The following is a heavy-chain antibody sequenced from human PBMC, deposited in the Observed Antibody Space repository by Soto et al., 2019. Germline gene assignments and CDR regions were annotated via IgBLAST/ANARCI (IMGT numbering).Heavy chain of an antibody. Sequence: EVQLVESGGGLVQPGESLRLSCTASGFTFSSYWMHWVRQAPGKGLVWVSRLNSDGSATTYADSVKGRFTISRDNVKNTSYLQMNSLRAEDTAVYFCARDTQLWRLDSWGQGTLGTVSS. CDR1: GFTFSSYW. V-gene: IGHV3-74*01. CDR3: ARDTQLWRLDS. D-gene: IGHD5-18*01. CDR2: LNSDGSAT. J-gene: IGHJ4*02.